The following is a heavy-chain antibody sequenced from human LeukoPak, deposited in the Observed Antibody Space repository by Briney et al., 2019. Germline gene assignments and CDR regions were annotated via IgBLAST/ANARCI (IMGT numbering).Heavy chain of an antibody. CDR1: GLTFSSYA. Sequence: GRSLRLSCAASGLTFSSYAMHWVRQAPGKGLEWVAVISYDGSNKYYADSVKGRFTISRDNSKNTLYLQMNSLRAEDTAVYYCARARQDYGGNSGYFVYWGQGTLVTVSS. CDR3: ARARQDYGGNSGYFVY. J-gene: IGHJ4*02. CDR2: ISYDGSNK. V-gene: IGHV3-30*04. D-gene: IGHD4-23*01.